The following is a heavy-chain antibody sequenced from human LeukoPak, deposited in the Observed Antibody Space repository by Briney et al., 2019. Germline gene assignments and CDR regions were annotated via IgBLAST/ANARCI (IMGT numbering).Heavy chain of an antibody. V-gene: IGHV3-30*03. CDR2: ISYDGSSK. J-gene: IGHJ4*02. D-gene: IGHD5-12*01. CDR1: GFTFSSYG. Sequence: GGSLRLSCAASGFTFSSYGMHWVRQAPGKGLEWVAVISYDGSSKYYADSVKGRFTISRDNSKNTLYLQMNSLRAEDTAVYYCARLADIVATIRGVVDYWGQGTLVTVSS. CDR3: ARLADIVATIRGVVDY.